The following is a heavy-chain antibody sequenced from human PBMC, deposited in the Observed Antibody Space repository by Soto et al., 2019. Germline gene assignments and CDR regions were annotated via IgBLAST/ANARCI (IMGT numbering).Heavy chain of an antibody. Sequence: GSLSLSCAVSGFSFKDYCMHWVRRVPGKGLEWVSLITWTGESTYYADSVKGRFTISRDNGKNSLYLQMDGLTTEDSAFYFCEKGIEVGYYYYGMDVWGQGTTVTVSS. V-gene: IGHV3-43*01. CDR1: GFSFKDYC. D-gene: IGHD3-22*01. CDR2: ITWTGEST. CDR3: EKGIEVGYYYYGMDV. J-gene: IGHJ6*02.